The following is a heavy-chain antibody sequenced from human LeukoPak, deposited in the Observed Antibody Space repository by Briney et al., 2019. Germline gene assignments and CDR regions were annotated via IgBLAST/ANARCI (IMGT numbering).Heavy chain of an antibody. CDR3: ARGYRNNWRFDS. J-gene: IGHJ4*02. V-gene: IGHV4-61*01. CDR1: GGSVSSDSSY. Sequence: SETLSLTCTVSGGSVSSDSSYLSWIRQPPGKGLAWLGYIGYSGSTDYNHSLKSRVSISLGTSKNQVSLKLTSVTAADTAVYYCARGYRNNWRFDSWGQGTLVTVSS. D-gene: IGHD6-13*01. CDR2: IGYSGST.